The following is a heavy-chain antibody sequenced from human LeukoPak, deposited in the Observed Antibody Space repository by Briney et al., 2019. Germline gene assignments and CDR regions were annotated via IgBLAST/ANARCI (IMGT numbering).Heavy chain of an antibody. CDR2: MNPNSGNT. D-gene: IGHD3-10*01. V-gene: IGHV1-8*01. CDR3: ARGKVVRGVITLNYYYYYMDV. Sequence: ASVKVSCKASGYTFTSYDINWVRQATGQGLEWMGWMNPNSGNTGYAQKFQGRVTMTRNTSISTAYMELSSLRSEDTAVYYCARGKVVRGVITLNYYYYYMDVWGKGTTVTISS. CDR1: GYTFTSYD. J-gene: IGHJ6*03.